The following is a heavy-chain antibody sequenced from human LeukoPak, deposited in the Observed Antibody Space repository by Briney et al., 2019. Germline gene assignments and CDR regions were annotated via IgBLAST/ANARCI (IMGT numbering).Heavy chain of an antibody. CDR3: LVVPAAINYYYMDV. V-gene: IGHV4-61*02. CDR2: IYTSGST. CDR1: GGSISSGSYY. D-gene: IGHD2-2*01. J-gene: IGHJ6*03. Sequence: PSETLSLTCTVSGGSISSGSYYWSWIRQPAGKGLEWIGRIYTSGSTNYNPSLKSRVTISVDTSKNQFSLKLSSVTAADTAVYYCLVVPAAINYYYMDVWGKGTTVTVSS.